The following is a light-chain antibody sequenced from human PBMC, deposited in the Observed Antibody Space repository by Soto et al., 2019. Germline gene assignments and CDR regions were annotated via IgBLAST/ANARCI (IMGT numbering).Light chain of an antibody. J-gene: IGLJ1*01. Sequence: QSALTQPASVSGSPGQSITISCTGTGSDVGGYNSVSWYQQHPGKAPKLMIYDVSNRPSGVSNRFSCSKSGNTASLTISGLQAEDEADYYCSSYTSSSTLVFGTGTKLTVL. CDR3: SSYTSSSTLV. CDR2: DVS. CDR1: GSDVGGYNS. V-gene: IGLV2-14*01.